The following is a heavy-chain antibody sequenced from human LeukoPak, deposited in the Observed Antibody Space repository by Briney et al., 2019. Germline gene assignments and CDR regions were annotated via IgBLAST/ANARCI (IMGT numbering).Heavy chain of an antibody. D-gene: IGHD3-10*01. Sequence: GGSLRLPCAASGFTFSNYAMMWVRQAPGKRLEWVSSITGSGDGTYYADSVRGRFTISRDNSESTLYLQLNSLRAEDTAVYFCVKGFVHPTYYFDYWGQGTLVTVSS. J-gene: IGHJ4*02. CDR1: GFTFSNYA. V-gene: IGHV3-23*01. CDR3: VKGFVHPTYYFDY. CDR2: ITGSGDGT.